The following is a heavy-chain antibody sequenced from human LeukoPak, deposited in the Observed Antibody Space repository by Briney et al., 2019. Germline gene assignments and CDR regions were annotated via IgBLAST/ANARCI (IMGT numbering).Heavy chain of an antibody. J-gene: IGHJ5*02. D-gene: IGHD2-2*01. CDR1: GGSISSSSYY. V-gene: IGHV4-39*01. CDR3: PSRDPSYCSSTSCYSNWFDP. CDR2: IYYSGST. Sequence: SETLSLTCTVSGGSISSSSYYWGWIRQPPGKGLEWIGSIYYSGSTYYNPSRKSRVTISVDTAKNQFPLKLSSVTAAATALDYCPSRDPSYCSSTSCYSNWFDPWGQGTLVTVSS.